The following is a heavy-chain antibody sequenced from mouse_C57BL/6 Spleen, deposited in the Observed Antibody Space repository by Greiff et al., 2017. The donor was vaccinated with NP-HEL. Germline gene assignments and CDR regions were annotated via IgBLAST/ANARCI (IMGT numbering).Heavy chain of an antibody. CDR2: IDPNSGGT. Sequence: VQLQQPGAELVKPGASVKLSCKASGYTFTSYWMHWVKQRPGRGLEWIGRIDPNSGGTKYNEKFKSKATLTVDKPSSTAYMQLSSLTSEDSAVYYCARGAYYSNYEDYFDYWGQGTTLTVSS. J-gene: IGHJ2*01. V-gene: IGHV1-72*01. CDR3: ARGAYYSNYEDYFDY. D-gene: IGHD2-5*01. CDR1: GYTFTSYW.